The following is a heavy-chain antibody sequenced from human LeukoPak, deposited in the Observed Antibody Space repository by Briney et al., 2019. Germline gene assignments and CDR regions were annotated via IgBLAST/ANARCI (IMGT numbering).Heavy chain of an antibody. D-gene: IGHD2-15*01. V-gene: IGHV3-23*01. CDR1: GFTFSSYA. Sequence: QPGGSLRLSCAASGFTFSSYAMIWVRQAPGKGLEWVPAISGSGGSTYYADSVKGRFTISRDNSKNTLYLQMNSLRAEDTAVYYCAKAPSRTLEVAATFFDYWGQGTLVTVSS. J-gene: IGHJ4*02. CDR2: ISGSGGST. CDR3: AKAPSRTLEVAATFFDY.